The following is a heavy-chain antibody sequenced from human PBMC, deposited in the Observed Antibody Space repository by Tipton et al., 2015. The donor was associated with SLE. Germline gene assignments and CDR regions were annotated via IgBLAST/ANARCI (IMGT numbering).Heavy chain of an antibody. CDR2: IIWNGGIT. CDR1: GFSFDDYV. CDR3: ARGGFTGSPRYFDY. D-gene: IGHD1-26*01. J-gene: IGHJ4*02. Sequence: SLRLSCAASGFSFDDYVMSWVRQRPGRGLEWVSGIIWNGGITGYADSVKGRFTISRDNAKNSLYLQLNSLGVKDTAFDYCARGGFTGSPRYFDYWGQGALVTVSP. V-gene: IGHV3-20*04.